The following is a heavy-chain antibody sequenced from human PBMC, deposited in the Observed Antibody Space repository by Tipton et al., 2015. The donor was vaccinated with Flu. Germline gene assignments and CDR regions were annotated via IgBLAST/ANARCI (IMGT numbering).Heavy chain of an antibody. Sequence: TLSLTCTVSGGSISSYYWSWIRQPPGKGLEWIGYIYYSGSTNYNPSLKSRVTISVDTSRNQFSLKLSSVTAADTAVYYCARRPRGPYYYMDVWGKGTTVTVSS. CDR3: ARRPRGPYYYMDV. V-gene: IGHV4-59*08. D-gene: IGHD3-16*01. CDR2: IYYSGST. CDR1: GGSISSYY. J-gene: IGHJ6*03.